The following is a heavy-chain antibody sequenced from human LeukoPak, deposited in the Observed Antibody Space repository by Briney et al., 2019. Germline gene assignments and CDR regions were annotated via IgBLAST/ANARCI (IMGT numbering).Heavy chain of an antibody. CDR1: GGSISSYY. V-gene: IGHV4-34*01. J-gene: IGHJ4*02. D-gene: IGHD1-26*01. Sequence: SETLSLTCTVSGGSISSYYWSWIRQPPGKGLEWIGEINHSGSTNYNPSLKSRVTISVDTSKNQFSLKLSSATAADTAVYYCARGRGRELHRRARFDYWGQGTLVTVSS. CDR2: INHSGST. CDR3: ARGRGRELHRRARFDY.